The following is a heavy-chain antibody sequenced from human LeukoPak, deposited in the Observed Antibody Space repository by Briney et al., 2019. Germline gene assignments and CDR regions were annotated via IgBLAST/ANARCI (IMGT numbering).Heavy chain of an antibody. V-gene: IGHV3-33*01. J-gene: IGHJ4*02. D-gene: IGHD3-22*01. CDR1: GFTFSSYG. CDR3: ARDKTNYYDSSGYYPYY. Sequence: GGSLRLSCAASGFTFSSYGMHWFRQAPGKGLEWVAVIWYDGSNKYYADSVKGRFTISRDNSKNTLYLQMNSLRAEDTAVYYCARDKTNYYDSSGYYPYYWGQGTLVTVSP. CDR2: IWYDGSNK.